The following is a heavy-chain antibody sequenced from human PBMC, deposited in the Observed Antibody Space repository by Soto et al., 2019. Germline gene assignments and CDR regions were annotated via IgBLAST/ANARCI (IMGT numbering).Heavy chain of an antibody. CDR1: GGSFSGYY. J-gene: IGHJ5*02. D-gene: IGHD6-13*01. Sequence: SETLSLTCAVYGGSFSGYYWTWIRQPPGKGLEWIGYIYYSGSTNYNPSLKSRVTISVDTSKNQFSLKLSSVTAADTAVYYCARAAAGQFDPWGQGTLVTVSS. CDR2: IYYSGST. V-gene: IGHV4-59*01. CDR3: ARAAAGQFDP.